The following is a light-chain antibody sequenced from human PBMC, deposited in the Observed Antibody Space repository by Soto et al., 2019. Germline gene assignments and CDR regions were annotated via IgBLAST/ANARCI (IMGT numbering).Light chain of an antibody. CDR3: QQSYSTPLT. Sequence: DIQMTQSPSILSASVGDRFTITCLASQSISSYLNWYQQKPGKAPKLLIYAASSLQSGVPSRFSGSGSGTDFTLTISSLQPEDFATYYCQQSYSTPLTFGGGTKVDIK. CDR2: AAS. J-gene: IGKJ4*01. CDR1: QSISSY. V-gene: IGKV1-39*01.